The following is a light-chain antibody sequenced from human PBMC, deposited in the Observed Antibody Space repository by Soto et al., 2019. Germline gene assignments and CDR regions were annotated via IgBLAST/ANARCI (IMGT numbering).Light chain of an antibody. CDR3: QQYGSSPPIT. Sequence: EIVMTQSPATLSVSPGERATLSCRASQSISSNLAWYQQKPGQAPRLLMFRTSSRATGFPARFSGSGSGTEFNLTISSLQSEDFAVYYCQQYGSSPPITFGLGTRLEIK. J-gene: IGKJ5*01. CDR2: RTS. V-gene: IGKV3-15*01. CDR1: QSISSN.